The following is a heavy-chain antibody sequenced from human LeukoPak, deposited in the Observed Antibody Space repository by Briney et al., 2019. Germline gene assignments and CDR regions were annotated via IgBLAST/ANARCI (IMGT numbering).Heavy chain of an antibody. CDR2: ISGSGGST. D-gene: IGHD6-19*01. J-gene: IGHJ4*02. Sequence: GGSLRLSCAASGVTFSNYAMRWVRQAPEKGLEWVSAISGSGGSTSYADSVKGRFTISRDNSKNTLYLQMNSLRADDTAVYYCAKPHISGWFYFDSWGQGTLVTVSS. CDR1: GVTFSNYA. V-gene: IGHV3-23*01. CDR3: AKPHISGWFYFDS.